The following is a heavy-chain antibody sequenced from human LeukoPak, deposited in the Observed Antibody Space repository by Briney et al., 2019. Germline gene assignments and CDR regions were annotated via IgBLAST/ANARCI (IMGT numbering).Heavy chain of an antibody. D-gene: IGHD3-3*01. Sequence: SETLSLTCTVSGGSISSSSYYWGWIRQPPGKGLEWIGSIYYSGSTYYNPSLKSRVTISVDTSKNQFSLKLSSVTAADTAVYYCARGEPGHYDFWSGYYRYWGQGTLVTVSS. CDR1: GGSISSSSYY. V-gene: IGHV4-39*07. CDR2: IYYSGST. J-gene: IGHJ4*02. CDR3: ARGEPGHYDFWSGYYRY.